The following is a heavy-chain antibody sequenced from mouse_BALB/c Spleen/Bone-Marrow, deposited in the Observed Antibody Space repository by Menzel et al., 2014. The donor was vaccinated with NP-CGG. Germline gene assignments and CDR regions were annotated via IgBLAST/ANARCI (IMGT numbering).Heavy chain of an antibody. CDR2: INPGTGYT. J-gene: IGHJ4*01. D-gene: IGHD4-1*01. CDR3: ARETGTYVMDY. V-gene: IGHV1-7*01. CDR1: GYTFTNYW. Sequence: VQLQQSGAELTKPGASVTMSCKASGYTFTNYWIHWIKQRPGQGLEWIGYINPGTGYTDYNPNFKDKATLTADKSSITAYRKLSSLKSEDYSVDYCARETGTYVMDYWGQGTSVTVAS.